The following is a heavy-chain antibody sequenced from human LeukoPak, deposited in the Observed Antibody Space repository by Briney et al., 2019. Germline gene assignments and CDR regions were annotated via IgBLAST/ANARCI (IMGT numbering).Heavy chain of an antibody. CDR1: GFTFSSYA. Sequence: GGSLRLSCAASGFTFSSYAMTWVRQAPGKGLEWVSSIPDSGDSTYYADSVKGRLTISRDNSKNTLYLQVNSLRAEDTAVYYCAKGLRATYDYWGQGTLVTVSS. J-gene: IGHJ4*02. V-gene: IGHV3-23*01. CDR2: IPDSGDST. D-gene: IGHD3-3*01. CDR3: AKGLRATYDY.